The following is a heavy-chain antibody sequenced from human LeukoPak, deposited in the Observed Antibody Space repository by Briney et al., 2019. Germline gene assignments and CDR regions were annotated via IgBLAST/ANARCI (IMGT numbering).Heavy chain of an antibody. CDR2: INHLGST. D-gene: IGHD1-26*01. CDR3: AMSGRDFDF. V-gene: IGHV4-34*01. Sequence: SETLSLTCAVYGGSFSGDYWSWIRQPPGKGLEWIGEINHLGSTNYNPSLKSRVTISIYKSKTQFSLKMSPVTAADTAVYYCAMSGRDFDFWGQGTLVTVSS. J-gene: IGHJ4*02. CDR1: GGSFSGDY.